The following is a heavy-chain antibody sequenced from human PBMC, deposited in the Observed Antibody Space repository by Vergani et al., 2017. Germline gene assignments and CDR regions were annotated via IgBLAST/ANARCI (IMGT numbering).Heavy chain of an antibody. CDR3: AWEVIAAAGTAPWFDP. CDR2: IYYSGST. J-gene: IGHJ5*02. CDR1: GGPISSGDYY. V-gene: IGHV4-30-4*08. D-gene: IGHD6-13*01. Sequence: QVQLQESGPGLVKPSQTPSLTCTVSGGPISSGDYYWSWIRQPPGKGLEWIGYIYYSGSTYYNPSLNSRVTISVDTSKNQFSLKLSSVTAADTALYYCAWEVIAAAGTAPWFDPWGQGTLVTVSS.